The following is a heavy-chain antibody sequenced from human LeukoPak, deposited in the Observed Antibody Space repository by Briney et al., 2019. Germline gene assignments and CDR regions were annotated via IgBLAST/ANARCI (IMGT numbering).Heavy chain of an antibody. D-gene: IGHD3-22*01. Sequence: GGSLRLSCAASGFSFDDYGLTWVRHAPGKGLEWVSGINWNGDSTDYADSVKGRFTISRDNAKNSLYLQMNSLRAEDTALYYCARDLRVVITGSFDSWGQGTLVTVSS. J-gene: IGHJ4*02. CDR3: ARDLRVVITGSFDS. CDR1: GFSFDDYG. CDR2: INWNGDST. V-gene: IGHV3-20*04.